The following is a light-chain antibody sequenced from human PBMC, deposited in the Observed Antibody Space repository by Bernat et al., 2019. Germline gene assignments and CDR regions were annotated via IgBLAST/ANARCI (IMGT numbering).Light chain of an antibody. J-gene: IGKJ3*01. Sequence: EIFLPQSPGTLSLSPGETATLSCRASQSVYSNYLAWYQQKPGQAPRRFIYGASSRATGIPDRFSGSGSGTDFTLTISRLEPEDFAMYYCQQYSTSPFTFGPGTKVEVK. CDR3: QQYSTSPFT. CDR2: GAS. V-gene: IGKV3-20*01. CDR1: QSVYSNY.